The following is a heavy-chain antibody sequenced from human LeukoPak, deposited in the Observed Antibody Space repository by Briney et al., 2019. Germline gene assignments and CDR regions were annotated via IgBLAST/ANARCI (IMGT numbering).Heavy chain of an antibody. CDR3: ARGPNSSGWYQGYFQH. CDR1: GFTFSSYA. Sequence: GGSLRLSCAASGFTFSSYAMHWVRQAPGKGLEWVAVISYDGSNKYYADSVKGRFTISRDNSKNTLYLQMNSLRAEDTAVYYCARGPNSSGWYQGYFQHWGQGTLVTVSS. V-gene: IGHV3-30-3*01. CDR2: ISYDGSNK. D-gene: IGHD6-19*01. J-gene: IGHJ1*01.